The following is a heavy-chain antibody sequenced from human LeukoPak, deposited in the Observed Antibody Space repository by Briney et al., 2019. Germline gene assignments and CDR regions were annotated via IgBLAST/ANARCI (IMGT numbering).Heavy chain of an antibody. CDR1: GLIFSSYS. V-gene: IGHV3-21*01. D-gene: IGHD3-3*01. J-gene: IGHJ5*02. CDR2: ISSSSSYI. CDR3: ARDPSSYYDFWSGYTGSEERWFDP. Sequence: GGSLRLSCAASGLIFSSYSMNWVRQAPGKGLEWVSSISSSSSYIYYADSVKGRFTISRDNAKNSLYLQMNSLRAEDTAVYYCARDPSSYYDFWSGYTGSEERWFDPWGQGTLVTVSS.